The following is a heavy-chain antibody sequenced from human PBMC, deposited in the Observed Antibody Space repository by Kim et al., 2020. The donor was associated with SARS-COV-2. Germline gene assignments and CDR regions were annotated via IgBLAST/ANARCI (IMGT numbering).Heavy chain of an antibody. V-gene: IGHV3-30*04. J-gene: IGHJ6*02. CDR1: GFTFSSYA. D-gene: IGHD3-16*01. CDR3: AGGNWGMDV. CDR2: ISYDGRNK. Sequence: GGSLRLSCAASGFTFSSYAMHWVRQAPGKGLEWVALISYDGRNKYYADSVKGRFTISRDNSKNTLYLQMNSLRVEDTAVCYCAGGNWGMDVWGQGTTVTVSS.